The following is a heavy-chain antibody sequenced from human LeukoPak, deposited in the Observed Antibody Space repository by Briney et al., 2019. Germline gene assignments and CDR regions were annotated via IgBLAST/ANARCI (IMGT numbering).Heavy chain of an antibody. V-gene: IGHV4-4*02. CDR2: IYHSGST. Sequence: SETLSLTCAVSGGSISSSNWWSWVRQPPGKGLAWIGEIYHSGSTNYNPSLKSRVTISVDKSKNQSSLKLSSVTAADTAVYYCARQQSYSSSAVNWGQGTLVTVSS. D-gene: IGHD6-13*01. J-gene: IGHJ4*02. CDR3: ARQQSYSSSAVN. CDR1: GGSISSSNW.